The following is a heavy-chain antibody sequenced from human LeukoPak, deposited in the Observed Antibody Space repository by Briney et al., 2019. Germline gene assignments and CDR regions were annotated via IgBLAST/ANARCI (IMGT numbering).Heavy chain of an antibody. J-gene: IGHJ4*02. CDR2: IYPGDSDT. CDR1: GYSFTSYW. V-gene: IGHV5-51*01. CDR3: ATQPYYYDSSGYIPFSY. D-gene: IGHD3-22*01. Sequence: GESLKISCKGSGYSFTSYWIGWVRQMPGKGLEWMGIIYPGDSDTRYSPSFQGQVTISADKSISTAYLQWSSLEASDTAMYYCATQPYYYDSSGYIPFSYWGQGTLVTVSS.